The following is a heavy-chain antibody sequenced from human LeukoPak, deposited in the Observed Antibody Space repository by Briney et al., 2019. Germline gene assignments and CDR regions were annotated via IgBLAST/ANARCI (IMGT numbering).Heavy chain of an antibody. CDR3: ARSRSTIFGLGFDY. D-gene: IGHD3-3*01. V-gene: IGHV1-69*13. Sequence: GASVKVSCKASGGTFSSYAISWVRQAPGQGLEWMGGIIPIFGTANYAQKFQGRVAITADESTSTAYMELSSLRSEDTAVYYCARSRSTIFGLGFDYWGQGTLVTVSS. J-gene: IGHJ4*02. CDR2: IIPIFGTA. CDR1: GGTFSSYA.